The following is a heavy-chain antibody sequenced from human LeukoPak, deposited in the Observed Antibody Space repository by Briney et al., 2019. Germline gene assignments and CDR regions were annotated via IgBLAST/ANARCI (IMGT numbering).Heavy chain of an antibody. V-gene: IGHV3-11*01. CDR3: AAPYYYYYYMDV. CDR2: ISSSGSTI. Sequence: GGSLRLSCAASGFTFSDYYMSWIRQAPGKGLEWVSYISSSGSTIYYADSVKGRFTISRDNAKNSLYLQMNSLRAEDTAVYYCAAPYYYYYYMDVWGKGTTVTVSS. CDR1: GFTFSDYY. J-gene: IGHJ6*03.